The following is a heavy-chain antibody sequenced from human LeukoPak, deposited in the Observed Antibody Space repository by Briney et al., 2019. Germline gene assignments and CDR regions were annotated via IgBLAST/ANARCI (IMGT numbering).Heavy chain of an antibody. CDR1: GFTFSTYS. J-gene: IGHJ4*02. D-gene: IGHD6-19*01. CDR2: ISSTSSYI. CDR3: ARYRIAVTDPFDY. Sequence: GGSLRLSCAASGFTFSTYSMSWVRHAPGKGLQWVSSISSTSSYIYYADSVKGRFTISRDNAKNSLYLQMNSRRAEDTVVYYCARYRIAVTDPFDYWGQGTLVTVSS. V-gene: IGHV3-21*01.